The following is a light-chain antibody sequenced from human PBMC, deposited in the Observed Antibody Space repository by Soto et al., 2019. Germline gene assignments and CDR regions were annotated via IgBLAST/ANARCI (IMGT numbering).Light chain of an antibody. J-gene: IGKJ1*01. CDR3: QHRGSSLTWT. CDR2: GVS. CDR1: QRITSSF. Sequence: DIVLTQSPGTLSLSPGETATLSCRASQRITSSFLTWYQQRPGQAPRLLIYGVSNRATGIPDRFSGGGSGTDFTLTISRLEPEDFAVFYCQHRGSSLTWTFGQATKVEIK. V-gene: IGKV3-20*01.